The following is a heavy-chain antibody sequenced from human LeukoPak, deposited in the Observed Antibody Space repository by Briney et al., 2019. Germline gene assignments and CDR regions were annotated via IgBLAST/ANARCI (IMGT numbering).Heavy chain of an antibody. Sequence: PSETLSLTCTVSGGSISSYYWSWIRQPPGKGLESIGYIYYSGSTNYNPSLKSRVTISVDTSKNQFSLKLSSVTAADTAVYYCARVGMVRGDYYFDYWGQGTLVTVSS. D-gene: IGHD3-10*01. CDR3: ARVGMVRGDYYFDY. V-gene: IGHV4-59*01. J-gene: IGHJ4*02. CDR2: IYYSGST. CDR1: GGSISSYY.